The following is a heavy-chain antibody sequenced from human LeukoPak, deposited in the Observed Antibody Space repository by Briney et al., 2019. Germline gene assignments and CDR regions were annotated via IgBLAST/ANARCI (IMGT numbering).Heavy chain of an antibody. D-gene: IGHD2-21*02. Sequence: GGSLRLSCAASGFTFSSYSMNWVRQAPGKGLEWVSAISGSGGSTYYADSVKGRFTISRDNSKNTLYLQMNSLRAEDTAVYYCAKGRNCGGDCLYFDYWGQGTLVTVSS. J-gene: IGHJ4*02. CDR1: GFTFSSYS. CDR3: AKGRNCGGDCLYFDY. CDR2: ISGSGGST. V-gene: IGHV3-23*01.